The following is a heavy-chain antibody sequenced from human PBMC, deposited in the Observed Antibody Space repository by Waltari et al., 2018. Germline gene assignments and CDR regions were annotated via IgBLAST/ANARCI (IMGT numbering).Heavy chain of an antibody. D-gene: IGHD3-16*01. V-gene: IGHV4-34*01. CDR2: INHSGST. J-gene: IGHJ6*03. CDR3: AGGGGGGGAKRWYYYYYMDV. Sequence: QVQLQQWGAGLLKPSETLSLTCAVYGGSFSGYYWSWIRQPPGKGLEWIGEINHSGSTNYNPSLKSRVTISVDTSKNQFSRKLCSVTAADTAGYYWAGGGGGGGAKRWYYYYYMDVWGKGTTVTVSS. CDR1: GGSFSGYY.